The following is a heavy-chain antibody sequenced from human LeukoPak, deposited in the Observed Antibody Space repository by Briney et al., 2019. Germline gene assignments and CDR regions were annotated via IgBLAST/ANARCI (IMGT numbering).Heavy chain of an antibody. Sequence: GGSLRLSCAASGFTFSSYWMSWVRQAPGKGLEWVANIKQDGSEKYYVDSVKGRFTISRDNAKNSLYLQMSSLRPDDTAVYYCARALADNRGYYLGFDYWGRGTLVTVSS. J-gene: IGHJ4*02. CDR3: ARALADNRGYYLGFDY. CDR1: GFTFSSYW. V-gene: IGHV3-7*01. CDR2: IKQDGSEK. D-gene: IGHD3-22*01.